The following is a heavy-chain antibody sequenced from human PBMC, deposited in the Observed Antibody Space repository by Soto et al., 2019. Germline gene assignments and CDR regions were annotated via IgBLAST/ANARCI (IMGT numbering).Heavy chain of an antibody. CDR1: GFTFSSYA. CDR2: ISGSGGST. V-gene: IGHV3-23*01. J-gene: IGHJ6*02. CDR3: AKYGDDFQSSYSYYGMDV. Sequence: GGSLRLSCAASGFTFSSYAMSWVRQAPGKGLEWVSAISGSGGSTYYADSVKGRFTISRDNSKNTLYLQMNSLRAEDTAVYYCAKYGDDFQSSYSYYGMDVWGQGTTVTVSS. D-gene: IGHD4-17*01.